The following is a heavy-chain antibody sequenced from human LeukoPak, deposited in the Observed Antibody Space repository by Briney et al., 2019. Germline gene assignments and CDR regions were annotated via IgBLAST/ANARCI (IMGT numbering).Heavy chain of an antibody. D-gene: IGHD3-16*01. CDR1: GFTFSSYS. V-gene: IGHV3-21*01. CDR3: ARVWDYYGMDV. J-gene: IGHJ6*02. Sequence: GGSLRLSCVASGFTFSSYSMNWVRQAPGKGLEWVSSISSSSSYIYYADSVKGRFTISRDNAKNSLYLQMNSLRAEDTAVYYCARVWDYYGMDVWGQGTTVTVSS. CDR2: ISSSSSYI.